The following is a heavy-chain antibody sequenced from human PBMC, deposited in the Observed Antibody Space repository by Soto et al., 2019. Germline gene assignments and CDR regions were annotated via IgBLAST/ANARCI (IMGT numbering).Heavy chain of an antibody. V-gene: IGHV1-8*01. CDR1: GYTFTSYD. D-gene: IGHD2-21*02. CDR2: MNPNSGNT. CDR3: ARARRSYCGGDCSSGWFDP. J-gene: IGHJ5*02. Sequence: QVQLVQSGAEVKKPGASVKVSCKASGYTFTSYDINWVRQATGQGLEWMGWMNPNSGNTGYAQKFQGRVTMTSNTSISTAYMELSSLRSEDTAVYYWARARRSYCGGDCSSGWFDPWGQGTLVTVSS.